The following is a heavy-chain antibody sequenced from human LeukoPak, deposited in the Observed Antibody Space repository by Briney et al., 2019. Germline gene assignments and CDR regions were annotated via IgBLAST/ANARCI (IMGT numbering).Heavy chain of an antibody. CDR2: IYYSGST. V-gene: IGHV4-31*03. D-gene: IGHD3-9*01. CDR3: ASADYDMAFDI. J-gene: IGHJ3*02. CDR1: GGSISSGGYY. Sequence: PSQTLSLTCTVSGGSISSGGYYWSWIRQHPGKGLEWIGYIYYSGSTDYNPSLKSRFTMSVDTSKNQFSLKLSSVTAADTAVYYCASADYDMAFDIWGQGTMVTVSS.